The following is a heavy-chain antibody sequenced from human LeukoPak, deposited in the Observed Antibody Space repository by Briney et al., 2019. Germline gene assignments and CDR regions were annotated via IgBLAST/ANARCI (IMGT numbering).Heavy chain of an antibody. V-gene: IGHV1-2*06. J-gene: IGHJ4*02. D-gene: IGHD6-13*01. CDR2: INPNSGGT. CDR3: AKGDVAAAGTLGFDY. CDR1: GYTFTGYY. Sequence: ASVKVSCKASGYTFTGYYMHWVRQAPGQGLEWMGRINPNSGGTNYAQKFQGRVTMTRDTSISTAYMELSRLRSDDTAVYYCAKGDVAAAGTLGFDYWGQGTLVTVSS.